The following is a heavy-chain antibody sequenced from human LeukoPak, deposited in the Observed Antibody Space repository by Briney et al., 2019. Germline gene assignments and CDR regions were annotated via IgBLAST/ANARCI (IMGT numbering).Heavy chain of an antibody. CDR3: AKVGGPNIAARLGYYFDY. CDR1: GFTFSSYG. J-gene: IGHJ4*02. Sequence: GGSLRLSCAASGFTFSSYGMHWVRQAPGKGLEWVAFIRYDGSNKYYADSVKGRFTISGDNSKNTLYLQMNSLRAEDTAVYYCAKVGGPNIAARLGYYFDYWGQGTLVTVSS. V-gene: IGHV3-30*02. CDR2: IRYDGSNK. D-gene: IGHD6-6*01.